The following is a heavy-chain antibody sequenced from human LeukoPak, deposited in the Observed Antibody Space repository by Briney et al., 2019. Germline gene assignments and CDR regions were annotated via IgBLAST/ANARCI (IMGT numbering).Heavy chain of an antibody. V-gene: IGHV1-69*06. J-gene: IGHJ4*02. Sequence: GASVKVSCKASGGTFSSYAISWVRQAPGQGLEWMGGIILIFDTANYAQKFKGRLTITADKSTSTAYMELSSLSSEDTAVYYCARERHDYGDFDYWGQGTLVTVSS. D-gene: IGHD4-17*01. CDR1: GGTFSSYA. CDR3: ARERHDYGDFDY. CDR2: IILIFDTA.